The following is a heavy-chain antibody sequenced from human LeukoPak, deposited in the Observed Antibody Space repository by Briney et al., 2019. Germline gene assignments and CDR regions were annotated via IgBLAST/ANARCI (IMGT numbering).Heavy chain of an antibody. CDR3: ARRRTGYLSYYFDS. J-gene: IGHJ4*02. D-gene: IGHD3/OR15-3a*01. CDR1: GHSFSSDDFY. CDR2: ISYSGST. V-gene: IGHV4-30-4*01. Sequence: SETLSLTCTVSGHSFSSDDFYWSWIRQPPGTGLEWLGYISYSGSTFYNPSLKSRVTISVDTSKNQFSLKLFSVTAADTAVYYCARRRTGYLSYYFDSWGQGVLVTVSS.